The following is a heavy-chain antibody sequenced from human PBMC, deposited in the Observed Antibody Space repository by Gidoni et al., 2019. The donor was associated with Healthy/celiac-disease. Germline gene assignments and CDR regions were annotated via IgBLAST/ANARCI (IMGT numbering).Heavy chain of an antibody. V-gene: IGHV3-30*04. CDR3: ARDLGYSSTY. Sequence: QVQLVESGGGVVQPGRSLRLSCAASGFTFSSYAMHWVRQAPGKGLEWVAVISYDGSNTYYADSVKGRFTIYRDNSKNTLYLQMNSLRAEDTAVYYCARDLGYSSTYWGQGTLVTVSS. J-gene: IGHJ4*02. CDR1: GFTFSSYA. D-gene: IGHD6-13*01. CDR2: ISYDGSNT.